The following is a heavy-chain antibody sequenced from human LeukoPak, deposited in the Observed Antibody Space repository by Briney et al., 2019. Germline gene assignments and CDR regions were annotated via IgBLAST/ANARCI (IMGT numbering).Heavy chain of an antibody. D-gene: IGHD3-10*01. CDR1: GYGFSNYW. J-gene: IGHJ6*02. CDR2: IYPGDSDT. Sequence: GESLRISCKGSGYGFSNYWIGWVRQMPGKGLEWMGFIYPGDSDTRYSPSFQGQVTISADKSISTAFLQWSSLKASDTAMYYCARRQGIRDPRYHHGMDVWGQGTTVTVSS. CDR3: ARRQGIRDPRYHHGMDV. V-gene: IGHV5-51*01.